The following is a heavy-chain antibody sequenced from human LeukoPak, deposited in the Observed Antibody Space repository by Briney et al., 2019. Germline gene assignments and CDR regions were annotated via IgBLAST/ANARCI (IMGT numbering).Heavy chain of an antibody. D-gene: IGHD3-9*01. CDR3: ARDHYDILTGQNCDYYYYMDV. CDR1: GGSISSYY. CDR2: IYTSGST. V-gene: IGHV4-4*07. J-gene: IGHJ6*03. Sequence: PSETLSLTCTVSGGSISSYYWSWIRQPAGKGLEWIGRIYTSGSTNYNPSLKSRVTMSVDTSKNQFSLKLSSVTAADTAVYYCARDHYDILTGQNCDYYYYMDVWGKGTTVTISS.